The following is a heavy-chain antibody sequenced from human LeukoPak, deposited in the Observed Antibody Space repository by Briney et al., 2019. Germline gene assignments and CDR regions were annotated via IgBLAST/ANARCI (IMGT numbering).Heavy chain of an antibody. D-gene: IGHD2/OR15-2a*01. CDR2: IYTSGST. CDR1: GGSISSYD. Sequence: SETLSLTCTVSGGSISSYDWSWIRQPAGKGLEWIGRIYTSGSTTYNPSLKSRVTMSVDTSKNQFSLKLSSVTAADTAVYYCAGTFYYYYMDVWGKGTTVTVSS. CDR3: AGTFYYYYMDV. V-gene: IGHV4-4*07. J-gene: IGHJ6*03.